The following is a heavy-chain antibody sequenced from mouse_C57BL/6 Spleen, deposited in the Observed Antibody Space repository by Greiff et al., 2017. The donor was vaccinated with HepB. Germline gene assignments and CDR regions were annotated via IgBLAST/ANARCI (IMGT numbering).Heavy chain of an antibody. J-gene: IGHJ4*01. V-gene: IGHV1-82*01. D-gene: IGHD1-1*01. CDR1: GYAFSSSW. CDR3: ARDYYYGSFYAMDY. CDR2: IYPGDGDT. Sequence: VKVVESGPELVKPGASVKISCKASGYAFSSSWMNWVKQRPGKGLEWIGRIYPGDGDTNYNGKFKGKATLTADKSSSTAYMQLSSLTSEDSAVYFCARDYYYGSFYAMDYWGQGTSVTVSS.